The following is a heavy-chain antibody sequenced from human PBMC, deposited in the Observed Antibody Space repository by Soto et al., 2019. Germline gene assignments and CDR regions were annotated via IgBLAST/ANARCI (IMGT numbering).Heavy chain of an antibody. Sequence: QLQLQESGPGLVKPSETLSLTCTVSGGSISTSSYYWGWIRQPPGKGLEWIGSIYYSGSTYYNPSLKRXXTXSGXTSKNQFSLKLSSVTAADTAVYYCARRDMRDGMDVWGQGTTVTVSS. J-gene: IGHJ6*02. CDR3: ARRDMRDGMDV. CDR1: GGSISTSSYY. CDR2: IYYSGST. V-gene: IGHV4-39*01.